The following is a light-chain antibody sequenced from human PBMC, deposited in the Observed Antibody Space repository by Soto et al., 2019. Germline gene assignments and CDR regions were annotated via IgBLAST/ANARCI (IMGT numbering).Light chain of an antibody. CDR2: GAS. CDR3: QQYNNWPPMA. Sequence: EIVMTQSPATLSVSPGERATLSCRASQSVSSNLAWYQQKPGQAPRLLIYGASTRDTGIQARFSGSGSGTEFTLTISSLQSEDFAVYYCQQYNNWPPMAFGQGNKVEIK. J-gene: IGKJ1*01. CDR1: QSVSSN. V-gene: IGKV3-15*01.